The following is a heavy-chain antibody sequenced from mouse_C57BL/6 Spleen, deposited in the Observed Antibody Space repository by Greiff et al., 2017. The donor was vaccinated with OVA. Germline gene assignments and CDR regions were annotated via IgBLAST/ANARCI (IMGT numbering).Heavy chain of an antibody. CDR3: ARDGGYYDYAMDY. Sequence: QVQLKESGPELVKPGASVKLSCKASGYTFTSYDINWVKQRPGQGLEWIGWIYPRDGSTKYNEKFKGKATLTVDTSSSTAYMELHSLTSEDSAVYFCARDGGYYDYAMDYWGQGTSVTVSS. J-gene: IGHJ4*01. D-gene: IGHD2-3*01. CDR2: IYPRDGST. V-gene: IGHV1-85*01. CDR1: GYTFTSYD.